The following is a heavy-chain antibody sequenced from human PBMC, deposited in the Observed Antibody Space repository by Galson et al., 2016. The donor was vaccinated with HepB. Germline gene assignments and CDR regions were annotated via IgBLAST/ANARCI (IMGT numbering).Heavy chain of an antibody. Sequence: GWIRQPPGKGLEWIGSIYYSGSTYYNPSLKSRVTISVDTSKNQFSLKLSSVTAADTAVYYCARGEYYYDSSGYYYYYGMDVWGQGTTVTVSS. J-gene: IGHJ6*02. CDR2: IYYSGST. V-gene: IGHV4-39*01. CDR3: ARGEYYYDSSGYYYYYGMDV. D-gene: IGHD3-22*01.